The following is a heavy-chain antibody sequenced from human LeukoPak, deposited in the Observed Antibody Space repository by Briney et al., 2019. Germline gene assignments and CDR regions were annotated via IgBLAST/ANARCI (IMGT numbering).Heavy chain of an antibody. J-gene: IGHJ4*02. V-gene: IGHV1-69*13. Sequence: SVKVSCKASGGTFSSYAISWVRQAPGQGLEWMGGITPIFGTANYAQKFQGRVTITADESTSTAYMELSSLRSEDTAVYYCARVSQPGYSSSLVDYWGQGTLVTVSS. CDR3: ARVSQPGYSSSLVDY. CDR2: ITPIFGTA. D-gene: IGHD6-13*01. CDR1: GGTFSSYA.